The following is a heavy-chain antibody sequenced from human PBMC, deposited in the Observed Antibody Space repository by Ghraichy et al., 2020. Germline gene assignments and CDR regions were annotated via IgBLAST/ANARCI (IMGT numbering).Heavy chain of an antibody. Sequence: LSLTCAASGFTFSSYRMNWVRQAPGKGLEWVSCISSSSTTIYYADSVKGRFTVSRDNAKNSLYLQMNSLRAEDTAVYYCASRVAPGYYYYGMDVWGQGTTVTVSS. D-gene: IGHD2-15*01. V-gene: IGHV3-48*04. CDR1: GFTFSSYR. CDR2: ISSSSTTI. CDR3: ASRVAPGYYYYGMDV. J-gene: IGHJ6*02.